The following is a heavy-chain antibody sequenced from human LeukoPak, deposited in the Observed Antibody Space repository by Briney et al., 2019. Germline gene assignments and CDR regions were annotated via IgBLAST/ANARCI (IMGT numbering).Heavy chain of an antibody. D-gene: IGHD4/OR15-4a*01. CDR2: IGQNGSEK. J-gene: IGHJ4*02. Sequence: PGGSLRLSCAASGFTFSNYWMSWVRQTPGKGLEWVASIGQNGSEKDYVDSVKGRCTISRDNAKNLVYLQMNSLRADDTAVYYCARPSVLGPDTDYWGQGALVTVSS. V-gene: IGHV3-7*01. CDR3: ARPSVLGPDTDY. CDR1: GFTFSNYW.